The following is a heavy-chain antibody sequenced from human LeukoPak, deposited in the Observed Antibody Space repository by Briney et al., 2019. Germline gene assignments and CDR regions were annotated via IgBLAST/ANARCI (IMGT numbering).Heavy chain of an antibody. D-gene: IGHD2-15*01. CDR3: ARAPEDYDAFDI. J-gene: IGHJ3*02. V-gene: IGHV4-61*02. Sequence: PSQTLCLTCTVSGGSISSGSYYWSWIRQPAGKGLEWIGRIYTSGSTNYNPSLKSRVTISVDTSKDQFSLKLSSVTAADTAVYYCARAPEDYDAFDIWGQGTMVTVSS. CDR2: IYTSGST. CDR1: GGSISSGSYY.